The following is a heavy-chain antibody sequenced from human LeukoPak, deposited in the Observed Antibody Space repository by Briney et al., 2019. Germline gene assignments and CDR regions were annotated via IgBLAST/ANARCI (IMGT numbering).Heavy chain of an antibody. V-gene: IGHV1-2*02. CDR2: SNPNSGDT. J-gene: IGHJ3*02. CDR1: GYTFTDYY. CDR3: ARALSVYSGYDDAVDI. Sequence: ASVKVSCKASGYTFTDYYMHWVRQAPGQGLEWMGWSNPNSGDTKCAQNFQGRVTMTRDTSMNTAYMELSRLRSDDTAVYYCARALSVYSGYDDAVDIRGQGTRVTVSS. D-gene: IGHD5-12*01.